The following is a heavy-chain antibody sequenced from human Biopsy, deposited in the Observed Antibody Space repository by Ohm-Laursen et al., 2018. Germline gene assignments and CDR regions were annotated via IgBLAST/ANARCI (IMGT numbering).Heavy chain of an antibody. CDR1: GGSFRGYY. V-gene: IGHV4-34*01. CDR3: VRGVDYYDPYHYYALDV. CDR2: INHSGRT. Sequence: PSDTLSLTCAVYGGSFRGYYWSWIRQTPGKGLEWIGEINHSGRTNYNPSLKSRVTISVDTSKNQFYLKVRSVTAADTAVYYCVRGVDYYDPYHYYALDVWGQGTTVTVSS. J-gene: IGHJ6*02. D-gene: IGHD3-22*01.